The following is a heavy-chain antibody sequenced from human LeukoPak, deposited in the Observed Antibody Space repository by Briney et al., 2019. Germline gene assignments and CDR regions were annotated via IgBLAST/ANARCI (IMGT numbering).Heavy chain of an antibody. D-gene: IGHD2-21*02. J-gene: IGHJ6*03. CDR2: IYTSGST. CDR3: ARVWVTHWVYYYYYMDV. V-gene: IGHV4-4*07. Sequence: SETLSLTCTVSGGSISSYYWSWIRQPAGKELEWIGRIYTSGSTNYNPSLKSRVTMSVDTSKNQFSLKLSSVTAADTAVYYCARVWVTHWVYYYYYMDVWGKGTTVTVSS. CDR1: GGSISSYY.